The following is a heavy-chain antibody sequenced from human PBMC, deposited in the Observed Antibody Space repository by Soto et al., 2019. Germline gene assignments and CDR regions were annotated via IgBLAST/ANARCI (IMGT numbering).Heavy chain of an antibody. CDR1: GGSISSGGYY. V-gene: IGHV4-31*03. D-gene: IGHD1-26*01. Sequence: PSETLSLTCTVSGGSISSGGYYWSWIRQHPGKGLEWIGYIYYSGSTYYNPSLKSRVTISVDTSKNQFSLKLSSVTAADTAVYYCARDRDPPVGIRWLATFDYWGQGTLVTVSS. CDR2: IYYSGST. CDR3: ARDRDPPVGIRWLATFDY. J-gene: IGHJ4*02.